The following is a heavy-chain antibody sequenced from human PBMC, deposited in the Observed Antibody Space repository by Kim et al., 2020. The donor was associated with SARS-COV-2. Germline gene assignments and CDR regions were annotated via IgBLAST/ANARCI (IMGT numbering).Heavy chain of an antibody. V-gene: IGHV3-33*01. CDR1: GFTFSSYG. D-gene: IGHD3-3*01. J-gene: IGHJ6*02. CDR3: ARTQKRRFLEWLSIRDYYGMDV. Sequence: GGSLRLSCAASGFTFSSYGMHWVRQAPGKGLEWVAVIWYDGSNKYYADSVKGRFTISRDNSKNTLYLQMNSLRAEDTAVYYCARTQKRRFLEWLSIRDYYGMDVWGQGTTVTVSS. CDR2: IWYDGSNK.